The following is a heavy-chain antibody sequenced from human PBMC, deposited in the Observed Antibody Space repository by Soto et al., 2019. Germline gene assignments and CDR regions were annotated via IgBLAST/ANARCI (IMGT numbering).Heavy chain of an antibody. J-gene: IGHJ4*02. V-gene: IGHV1-8*01. CDR3: VRVVGAVDY. Sequence: ASVKVSCKASGYTFTSYDINWVRQATGQGLEWMGWMNPNSGNTGSAQKFQGRVTMTRDTSTRTAYMELSRLTSEDTAVYYCVRVVGAVDYWGQGTLVTVSS. CDR2: MNPNSGNT. CDR1: GYTFTSYD. D-gene: IGHD4-17*01.